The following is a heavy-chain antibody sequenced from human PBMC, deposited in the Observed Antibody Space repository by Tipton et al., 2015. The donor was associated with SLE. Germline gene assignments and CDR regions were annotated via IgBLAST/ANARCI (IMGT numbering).Heavy chain of an antibody. CDR2: ISYSGST. CDR1: GDTISDHY. V-gene: IGHV4-59*04. Sequence: TLSLTCTVSGDTISDHYWSWIRQPPGKGLEWIGYISYSGSTYYNPSLKSRVTISVDTSKNQFSLKLSSVTAADTAVYYCARLFGIAAVWGQGTLVTVSS. CDR3: ARLFGIAAV. D-gene: IGHD6-13*01. J-gene: IGHJ4*02.